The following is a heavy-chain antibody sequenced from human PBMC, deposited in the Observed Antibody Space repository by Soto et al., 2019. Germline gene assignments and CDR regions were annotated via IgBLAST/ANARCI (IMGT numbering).Heavy chain of an antibody. CDR1: GFTFNSYG. CDR2: IWYDGSNK. D-gene: IGHD2-2*01. CDR3: ARVGGYCSSTSCTGDV. J-gene: IGHJ6*02. V-gene: IGHV3-33*08. Sequence: GGSLRLSCAASGFTFNSYGMHWVRQAPGKGLEWVAVIWYDGSNKYYADSVKGRFTISRDNSKNTLYPQMNSLRAEDTAVYYCARVGGYCSSTSCTGDVWGQGTTVTVSS.